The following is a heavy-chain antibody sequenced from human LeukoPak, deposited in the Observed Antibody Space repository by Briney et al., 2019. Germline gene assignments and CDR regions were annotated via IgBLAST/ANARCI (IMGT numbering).Heavy chain of an antibody. CDR2: ISYDGSNK. Sequence: PGGSLRLSCAASGFTFSSYGMHWVRQAPGKGLEWVAVISYDGSNKYYADSVKGRFTISRDNSKNTLYLQMNSLRAEDPAVYYCAKARERGRDIVVVPAAIDYWGQGTLVTVSS. CDR3: AKARERGRDIVVVPAAIDY. CDR1: GFTFSSYG. V-gene: IGHV3-30*18. J-gene: IGHJ4*02. D-gene: IGHD2-2*01.